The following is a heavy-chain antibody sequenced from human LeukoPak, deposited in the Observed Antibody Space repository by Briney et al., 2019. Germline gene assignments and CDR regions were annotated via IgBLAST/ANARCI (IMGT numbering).Heavy chain of an antibody. Sequence: GGSLRLSCAASGFTFSSYGMHWVRQAPGKGLEWVAFIRCDGSNKYYADSVKGRFTISRDNSKNTLYLQMNSLRAEDTAVYYCARGNLHYYGSVDWGQGTLVTVSS. D-gene: IGHD3-10*01. V-gene: IGHV3-30*02. J-gene: IGHJ4*02. CDR2: IRCDGSNK. CDR1: GFTFSSYG. CDR3: ARGNLHYYGSVD.